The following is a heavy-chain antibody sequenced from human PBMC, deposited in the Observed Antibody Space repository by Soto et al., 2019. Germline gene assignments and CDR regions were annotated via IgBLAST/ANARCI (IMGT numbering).Heavy chain of an antibody. D-gene: IGHD3-10*01. CDR2: ISYDGGSK. Sequence: QVQLVESGGGVVQPGRSLRLSCAASGFSFSNYGMDWVRQAPGKGVEWVAVISYDGGSKYYADSGKGRFAISRENSNNTVYLQMNSLRAEDTAVYYCAKDGRSGSYFTKGSYIDVWGKGTTVTVSS. J-gene: IGHJ6*03. V-gene: IGHV3-30*18. CDR3: AKDGRSGSYFTKGSYIDV. CDR1: GFSFSNYG.